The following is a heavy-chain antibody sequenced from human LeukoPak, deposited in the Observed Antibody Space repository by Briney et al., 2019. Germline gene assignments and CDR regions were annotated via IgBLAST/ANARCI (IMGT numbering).Heavy chain of an antibody. Sequence: GGSLRPSGAASGFTLSNYDMNWVRQAPGRGLEWISYISSSSTIYYADSVKGRFTISRDNAKNSLYLQMNSLRDEDTAMYYCARDLGQWGQGTLVTVPS. CDR3: ARDLGQ. V-gene: IGHV3-48*02. CDR2: ISSSSTI. CDR1: GFTLSNYD. J-gene: IGHJ1*01.